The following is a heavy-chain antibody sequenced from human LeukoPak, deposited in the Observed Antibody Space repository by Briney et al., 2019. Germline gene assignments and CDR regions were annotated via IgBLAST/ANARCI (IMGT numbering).Heavy chain of an antibody. V-gene: IGHV3-23*01. D-gene: IGHD3-22*01. Sequence: GGSLRLSCAASGFTFSNYAMTWVRQAPGKGLEWVSAISGSDGTTYYADSVKGRFTISRDNSKNTLYLQMNSLRAEDTAVYYCAKGYYDNSGYYDYWGQGTLVTVSS. CDR2: ISGSDGTT. J-gene: IGHJ4*02. CDR3: AKGYYDNSGYYDY. CDR1: GFTFSNYA.